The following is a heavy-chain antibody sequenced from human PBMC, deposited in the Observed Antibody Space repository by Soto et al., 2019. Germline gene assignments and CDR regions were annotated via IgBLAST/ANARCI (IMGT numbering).Heavy chain of an antibody. D-gene: IGHD6-19*01. CDR2: ISSDGSNN. CDR1: GFTFRSYG. CDR3: ASHSRGWYEGNFDY. V-gene: IGHV3-30*03. Sequence: QVQLVESGGGVVQPGRSLRLSCAASGFTFRSYGMHWVRQAPGKGLEWVAVISSDGSNNYYADSVKGQFTTSRDNAKSTLDLRLNSLRAEDTAVYYCASHSRGWYEGNFDYWGQGTLVIVSS. J-gene: IGHJ4*02.